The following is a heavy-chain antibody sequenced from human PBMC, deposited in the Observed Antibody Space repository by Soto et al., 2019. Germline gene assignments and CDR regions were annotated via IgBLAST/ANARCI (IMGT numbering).Heavy chain of an antibody. Sequence: QVQLVQSGAEVKKPGSSVKVSCKASGGTFSSYAISWVRQAPGQGLEWMGGIIPIFGTANYAQKFQGRVTITAEKSTSTAYMELSSLRSEDTAVYYCARVTRAYCGGDCYSEYFQHWGQGTLVTVSS. CDR3: ARVTRAYCGGDCYSEYFQH. V-gene: IGHV1-69*06. J-gene: IGHJ1*01. CDR2: IIPIFGTA. D-gene: IGHD2-21*02. CDR1: GGTFSSYA.